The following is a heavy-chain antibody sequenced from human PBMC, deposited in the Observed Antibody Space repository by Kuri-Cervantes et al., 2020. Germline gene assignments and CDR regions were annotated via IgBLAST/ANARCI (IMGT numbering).Heavy chain of an antibody. Sequence: SVKVSCKASGGTFNSYVMRCVRQAPGQEVEWMGGITPLFGTTKYAQKFQGRVTIIADESTTTAYMEVSSLRCEDTAVYYCARDGALGYCSSTSCFPFDYWGQGTLVTVSS. CDR2: ITPLFGTT. D-gene: IGHD2-2*01. CDR3: ARDGALGYCSSTSCFPFDY. CDR1: GGTFNSYV. J-gene: IGHJ4*02. V-gene: IGHV1-69*13.